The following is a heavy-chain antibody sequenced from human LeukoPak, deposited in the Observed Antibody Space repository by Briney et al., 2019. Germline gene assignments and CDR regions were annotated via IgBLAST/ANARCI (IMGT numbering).Heavy chain of an antibody. V-gene: IGHV4-31*03. Sequence: SETLSLTCTVSGGSISSGGYYWSWIRQHPGKGLEWIGYIYYSGSTYYNPSLKSRVTISVDTSKNQFSLKLSSVTAADTAVYYCARFIGVIHNWFDPWGQGTLVTVSS. J-gene: IGHJ5*02. CDR1: GGSISSGGYY. CDR2: IYYSGST. CDR3: ARFIGVIHNWFDP. D-gene: IGHD3-16*02.